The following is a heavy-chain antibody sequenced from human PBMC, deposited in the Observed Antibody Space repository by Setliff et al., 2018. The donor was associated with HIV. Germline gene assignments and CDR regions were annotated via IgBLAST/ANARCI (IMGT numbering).Heavy chain of an antibody. Sequence: SVKVSCKASGYTFTSYAMHWVRQAPGQRLEWMGWINAGNGNTEYAQQFQGRVTMTRNTSISTAYMELSSLRSEDTAIYYCARGHSGNDYWGQGTLVTVSS. CDR1: GYTFTSYA. CDR2: INAGNGNT. V-gene: IGHV1-3*01. CDR3: ARGHSGNDY. J-gene: IGHJ4*02. D-gene: IGHD1-1*01.